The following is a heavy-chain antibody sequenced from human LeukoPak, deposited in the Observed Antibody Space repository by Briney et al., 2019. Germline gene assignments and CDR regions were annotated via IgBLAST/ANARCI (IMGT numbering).Heavy chain of an antibody. CDR1: GGSISSVGYY. CDR3: ARIAARSIDY. Sequence: SQTLSLTCTVSGGSISSVGYYWSWTRQHPGEGLEWIGYIYYSGSTYYNPSLKSRVAISVETSKNQFSLKLSSVTAADTAVYYCARIAARSIDYWGQGTLVTVSS. V-gene: IGHV4-31*03. D-gene: IGHD6-6*01. J-gene: IGHJ4*02. CDR2: IYYSGST.